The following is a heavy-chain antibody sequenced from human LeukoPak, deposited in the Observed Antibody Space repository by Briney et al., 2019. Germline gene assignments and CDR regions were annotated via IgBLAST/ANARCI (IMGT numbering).Heavy chain of an antibody. CDR3: ATDRGWRTSGYYLYYFEY. CDR2: INKDGSEK. V-gene: IGHV3-7*01. D-gene: IGHD3-3*01. CDR1: GFTFSSYW. J-gene: IGHJ4*02. Sequence: GGSLRLSCAASGFTFSSYWMSWVRQAPGKGLEWVANINKDGSEKYYVDSVRGRFTISRDNTKNLLYLQMSSLRAEDTAVYYCATDRGWRTSGYYLYYFEYWGQGTLATFSS.